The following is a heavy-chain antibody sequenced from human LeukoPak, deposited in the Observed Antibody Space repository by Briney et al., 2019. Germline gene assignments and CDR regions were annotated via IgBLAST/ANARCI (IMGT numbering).Heavy chain of an antibody. V-gene: IGHV4-30-2*01. CDR3: ARGGYSGYDYVDY. Sequence: SETLSLTCAVSGGSISSGGYSWSWIRQPPGKGLEWIGYIYHSGSTYYNPSLKSRVTISVDRSKNQFSLRLSSVTAADTAVYYCARGGYSGYDYVDYWGQGTLVTVSS. CDR2: IYHSGST. J-gene: IGHJ4*02. D-gene: IGHD5-12*01. CDR1: GGSISSGGYS.